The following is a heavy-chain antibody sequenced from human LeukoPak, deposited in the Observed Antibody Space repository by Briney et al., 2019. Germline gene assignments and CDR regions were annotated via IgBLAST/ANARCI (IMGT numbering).Heavy chain of an antibody. V-gene: IGHV3-7*04. CDR1: GFSFRSSW. Sequence: GGSLRLSCAASGFSFRSSWLTWVRQAPGNGLEWAASINQDGGEIHYVDSVKGRFTISRDNAKNSVYLHMNSVTAEDTALRYGLRAHNPGGWFDPWGQGTLVTVSS. J-gene: IGHJ5*02. CDR2: INQDGGEI. D-gene: IGHD3-10*01. CDR3: LRAHNPGGWFDP.